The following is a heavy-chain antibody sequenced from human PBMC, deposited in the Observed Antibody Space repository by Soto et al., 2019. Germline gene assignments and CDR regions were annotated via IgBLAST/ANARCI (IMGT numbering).Heavy chain of an antibody. Sequence: GESLNISCNGSGYTFTDYWIGWVRQLPGKGLEWMGIIYPGDSDTRYSPSFQGHVTITVDKSTNTAYLQWNTLRASDTAMYYCARHIINFRYYYYAMDVWCQGPTVTVSS. CDR2: IYPGDSDT. J-gene: IGHJ6*02. V-gene: IGHV5-51*01. CDR3: ARHIINFRYYYYAMDV. CDR1: GYTFTDYW.